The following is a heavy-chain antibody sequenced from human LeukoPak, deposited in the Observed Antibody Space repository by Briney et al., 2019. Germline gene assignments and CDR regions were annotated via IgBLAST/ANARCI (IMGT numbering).Heavy chain of an antibody. D-gene: IGHD6-13*01. Sequence: GGSLRLSCAASGFTFSSYAMHWVRQAPGKGLEWVAVISYDGSNKYYADSVKGRFTISRDNSKNTLYLQMNSLRAEDTAVYYCASGYSSSWYQYPPDYWGQGTLVTVSS. CDR2: ISYDGSNK. J-gene: IGHJ4*02. CDR3: ASGYSSSWYQYPPDY. CDR1: GFTFSSYA. V-gene: IGHV3-30-3*01.